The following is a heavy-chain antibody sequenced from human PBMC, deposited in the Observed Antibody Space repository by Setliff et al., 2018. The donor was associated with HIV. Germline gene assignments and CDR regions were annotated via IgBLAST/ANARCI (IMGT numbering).Heavy chain of an antibody. V-gene: IGHV4-61*09. Sequence: PSETLSLTCTVSGDSISSGSYYWSWIRQPAGKGLEWIGHVYTSGSTDYNPSLNSRLTISIDTSRNQFSLRLNSVTAADTAVYFCARVGLAYSGDMDVWGKGTTVTV. D-gene: IGHD2-21*01. CDR3: ARVGLAYSGDMDV. J-gene: IGHJ6*03. CDR1: GDSISSGSYY. CDR2: VYTSGST.